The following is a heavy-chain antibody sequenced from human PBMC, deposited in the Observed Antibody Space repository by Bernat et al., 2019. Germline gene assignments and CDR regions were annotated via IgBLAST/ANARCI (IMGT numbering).Heavy chain of an antibody. CDR1: ELTLEDKP. CDR3: AKDGAARTDYYYYYMDV. D-gene: IGHD6-6*01. Sequence: EVQLVESGGGVVQPGGSRDPPVEPSELTLEDKPSPGFVKAPGKVRGWFSLIGGEVGSTYYAASVKGRFTISRDNSKNSLYLQMNSLRTEDTALYYCAKDGAARTDYYYYYMDVWGKGTTVTVSS. J-gene: IGHJ6*03. CDR2: IGGEVGST. V-gene: IGHV3-43*02.